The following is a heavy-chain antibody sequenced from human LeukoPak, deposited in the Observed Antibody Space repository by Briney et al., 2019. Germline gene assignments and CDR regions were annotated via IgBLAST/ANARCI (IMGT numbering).Heavy chain of an antibody. V-gene: IGHV3-7*01. CDR2: IKQDGSEK. Sequence: GGSLRLSCAASGFTFSSYWMSWVRQAPGKGLEWVANIKQDGSEKYYVDSVKGRFTISRDNAKNSLYLQMNNLRAEDTAVYYCARDLGRVAGTGDYWGQGTLVTVSS. CDR3: ARDLGRVAGTGDY. D-gene: IGHD6-19*01. J-gene: IGHJ4*02. CDR1: GFTFSSYW.